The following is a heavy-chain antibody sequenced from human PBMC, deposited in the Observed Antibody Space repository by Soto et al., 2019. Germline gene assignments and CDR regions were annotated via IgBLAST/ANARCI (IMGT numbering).Heavy chain of an antibody. D-gene: IGHD6-13*01. CDR1: GGSFSGYY. Sequence: PSETLSLTCAVYGGSFSGYYWSWIRQPPGKGLEWIGEINHSGSTNYNPSLKSRVTISVDTSKNQFSLKLSSVTAADTAVYYCARGGSIAAARNNWFDPWGQGTLVTVSS. CDR3: ARGGSIAAARNNWFDP. V-gene: IGHV4-34*01. CDR2: INHSGST. J-gene: IGHJ5*02.